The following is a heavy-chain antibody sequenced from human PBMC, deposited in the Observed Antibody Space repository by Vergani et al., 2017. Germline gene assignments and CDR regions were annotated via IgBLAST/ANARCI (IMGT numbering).Heavy chain of an antibody. CDR1: GYTFTSYG. J-gene: IGHJ3*02. CDR3: ARLYTNAFDI. V-gene: IGHV1-69*04. CDR2: IIPILGIA. D-gene: IGHD3-16*02. Sequence: QVQLVQSGAEVKKPGASVKVSCKASGYTFTSYGISWVRQAPGQGLEWMGRIIPILGIANYAQKFQGRVTITADKSTSTAYMELNSLRAEDTAVYYCARLYTNAFDIWGQGTMVTVSS.